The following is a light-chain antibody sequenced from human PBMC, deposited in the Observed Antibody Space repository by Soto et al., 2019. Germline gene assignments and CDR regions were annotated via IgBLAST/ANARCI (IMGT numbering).Light chain of an antibody. CDR1: QSVSSSY. V-gene: IGKV3-20*01. J-gene: IGKJ1*01. Sequence: GERATLSCRASQSVSSSYLAWYQQKPGQAPRLLIYGASSRATGIPDRFSGSGSGTDFTLTISRLEPEDFAVYYCQEYGSSRTFGQGTKVDIK. CDR3: QEYGSSRT. CDR2: GAS.